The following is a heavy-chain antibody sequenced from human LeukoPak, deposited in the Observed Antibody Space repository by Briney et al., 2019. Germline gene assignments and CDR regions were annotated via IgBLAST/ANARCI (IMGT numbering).Heavy chain of an antibody. CDR3: TQHSSGYAF. Sequence: GGSLRLSCAVSGITFSVYHMNWVRQAPGRGLECVASISYSGEKIFYADSVKGRFTISRDNTKNLLYLQMNRLRAEDTAVYYCTQHSSGYAFWGQGTLVTVSS. CDR1: GITFSVYH. D-gene: IGHD5-12*01. CDR2: ISYSGEKI. J-gene: IGHJ4*02. V-gene: IGHV3-21*01.